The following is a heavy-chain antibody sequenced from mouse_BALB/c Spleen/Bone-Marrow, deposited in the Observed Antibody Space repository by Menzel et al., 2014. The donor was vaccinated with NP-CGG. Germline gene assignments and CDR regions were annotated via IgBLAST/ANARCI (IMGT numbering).Heavy chain of an antibody. D-gene: IGHD2-2*01. J-gene: IGHJ3*01. CDR1: GYTFTYYT. CDR2: INPNSDYT. CDR3: AREVYGSWFAY. V-gene: IGHV1-4*01. Sequence: VKLMESGAELARPGASVKMSCKASGYTFTYYTMYWVKQRPGQGLEWIGYINPNSDYTNYNQKFKDKATLTADKSSSTAYVQLSSLTSEDSAVYYCAREVYGSWFAYWGQGTLVTVSA.